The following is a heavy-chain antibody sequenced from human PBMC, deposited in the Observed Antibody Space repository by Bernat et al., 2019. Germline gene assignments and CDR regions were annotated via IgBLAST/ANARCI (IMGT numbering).Heavy chain of an antibody. CDR2: ISGRGGST. V-gene: IGHV3-23*01. CDR1: GFTFSSYA. D-gene: IGHD3-16*01. Sequence: EVQLLESGGGLVQPGGSLRLSCAASGFTFSSYAMSWVRQAPGKGLEWVSAISGRGGSTYYPDSGKGRFTISRDNSKNTLYLQMNSLRAEDTAVYYCAKDDWGGDYGAFDIWGQGTMVTVSS. CDR3: AKDDWGGDYGAFDI. J-gene: IGHJ3*02.